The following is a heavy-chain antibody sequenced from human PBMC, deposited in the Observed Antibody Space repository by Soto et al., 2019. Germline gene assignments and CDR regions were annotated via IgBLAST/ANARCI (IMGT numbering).Heavy chain of an antibody. J-gene: IGHJ4*02. Sequence: SETLSLTCTVSGASISSGGYYWSWIRQHPGKGLEWIANIYYSGSTYYNPSLKNRVTISIDTPKNQFSLKLSSVTAADTAVYYCAKAQAWELLFDFWGPGTLVTVSS. CDR2: IYYSGST. CDR3: AKAQAWELLFDF. V-gene: IGHV4-31*03. D-gene: IGHD1-26*01. CDR1: GASISSGGYY.